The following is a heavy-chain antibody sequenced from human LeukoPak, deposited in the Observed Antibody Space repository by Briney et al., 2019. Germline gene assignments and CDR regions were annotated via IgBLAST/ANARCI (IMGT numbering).Heavy chain of an antibody. CDR2: INHSGST. V-gene: IGHV4-34*01. CDR1: GGSFSGYY. CDR3: ARGVYIANHYADYFDY. D-gene: IGHD1-14*01. Sequence: SETLSLTCAVYGGSFSGYYWSWIRQPPGKGLEWIGEINHSGSTNYNPSLKSRVTISVDTSKNQFSLKLSSVTAADTAVYYCARGVYIANHYADYFDYWGQGTLVNVSA. J-gene: IGHJ4*02.